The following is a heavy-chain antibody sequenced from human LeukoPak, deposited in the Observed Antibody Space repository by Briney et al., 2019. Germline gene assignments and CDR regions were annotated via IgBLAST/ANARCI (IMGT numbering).Heavy chain of an antibody. Sequence: SETLSLTCTVSGDSISHYYFSWIRQPPGKGLEWIGYIYYSGNTNYNPSLKSRITMPVDTSKNQVSLRLRSVTAADTAVYYCAREGMIGHHNWFDPWGQGTLVSVSS. CDR3: AREGMIGHHNWFDP. V-gene: IGHV4-59*01. D-gene: IGHD3-22*01. CDR1: GDSISHYY. J-gene: IGHJ5*02. CDR2: IYYSGNT.